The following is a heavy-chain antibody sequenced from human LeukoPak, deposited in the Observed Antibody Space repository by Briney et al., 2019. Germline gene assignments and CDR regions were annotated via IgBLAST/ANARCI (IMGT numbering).Heavy chain of an antibody. CDR3: ARDLTTVTTPGY. J-gene: IGHJ4*02. CDR1: GFTFSSYS. D-gene: IGHD4-17*01. CDR2: ISSSSTTI. V-gene: IGHV3-48*01. Sequence: VWSLRLSCTASGFTFSSYSMNWIRQAPGKGLEWISYISSSSTTISYADSVKGRFTISRDNAKNSLFLQMNSLRAEDTALYYCARDLTTVTTPGYWGQGTLVTVSS.